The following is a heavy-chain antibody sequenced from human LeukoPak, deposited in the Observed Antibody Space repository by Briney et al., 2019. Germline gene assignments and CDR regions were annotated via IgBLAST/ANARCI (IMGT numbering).Heavy chain of an antibody. CDR2: IWYDGSNK. CDR3: ARDPGSGSFGDY. Sequence: PGRSLRLSCAASGFTFSSYVMHWVRQAPGKGLEWVAVIWYDGSNKYYADSVKGRFTISRDNSKNTLYLQMNRLRAEDTAVYYCARDPGSGSFGDYWGQGTLVTVSS. V-gene: IGHV3-33*01. CDR1: GFTFSSYV. J-gene: IGHJ4*02. D-gene: IGHD1-26*01.